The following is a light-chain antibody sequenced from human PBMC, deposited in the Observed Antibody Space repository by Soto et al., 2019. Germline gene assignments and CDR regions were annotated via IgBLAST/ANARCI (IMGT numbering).Light chain of an antibody. CDR1: QSVSNNS. V-gene: IGKV3-20*01. CDR2: GAS. Sequence: EIVLTQSPGTLSLSPGERATLSCRASQSVSNNSLAWYHQKPGQAPRLLMYGASRRAPGIPDTFSGSGSGTDFTLTISRLEPEDFAVYYCQLYGNSPMFTFGQGTKLEIK. CDR3: QLYGNSPMFT. J-gene: IGKJ2*01.